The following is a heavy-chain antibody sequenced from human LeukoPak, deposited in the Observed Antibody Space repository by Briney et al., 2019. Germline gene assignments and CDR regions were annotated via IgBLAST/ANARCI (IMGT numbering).Heavy chain of an antibody. V-gene: IGHV3-48*01. Sequence: GGTLRLSCAASGFTFRGYSMHWVRQAPGKGLEWILYITTTSSTTYYTDSVEGRFTISRDNARNSLYLQMNSLRAGDTAVYYCASGPTPGVAAAADYWGQGTLVTVSS. CDR2: ITTTSSTT. D-gene: IGHD6-13*01. CDR1: GFTFRGYS. CDR3: ASGPTPGVAAAADY. J-gene: IGHJ4*02.